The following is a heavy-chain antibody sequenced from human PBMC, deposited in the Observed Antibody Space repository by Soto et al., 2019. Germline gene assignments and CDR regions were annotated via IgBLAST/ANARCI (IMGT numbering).Heavy chain of an antibody. Sequence: ASVKVSCKASGYTFTGYAMHWVRQAPGQRLEWMGWINAGNGNTKYSQKLQGRVTMTTDTSTSTAYMELRSLRSDDTAVYYCARVVGALGHWFDPWGQGTLVTVSS. D-gene: IGHD1-26*01. CDR2: INAGNGNT. J-gene: IGHJ5*02. V-gene: IGHV1-3*01. CDR3: ARVVGALGHWFDP. CDR1: GYTFTGYA.